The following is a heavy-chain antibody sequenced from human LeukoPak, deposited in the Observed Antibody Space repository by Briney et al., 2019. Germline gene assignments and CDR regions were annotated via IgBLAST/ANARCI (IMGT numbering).Heavy chain of an antibody. Sequence: SETLSLTCTVSGGSISSYYWSWIRQPPGKGLEWIGYIYYSGSTNYNPSLKSRVTISVDTSKNQFSLKLSSVTAADTAVYYCARTIAARPPGDAFDIWGQGTMVTVSS. D-gene: IGHD6-6*01. CDR3: ARTIAARPPGDAFDI. CDR1: GGSISSYY. J-gene: IGHJ3*02. CDR2: IYYSGST. V-gene: IGHV4-59*01.